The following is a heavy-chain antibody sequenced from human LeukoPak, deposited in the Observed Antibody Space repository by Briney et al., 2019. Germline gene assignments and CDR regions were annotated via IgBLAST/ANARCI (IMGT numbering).Heavy chain of an antibody. CDR3: ARDFGGHKVGSIAASGTTMGY. CDR2: ISGYSGRA. D-gene: IGHD6-13*01. CDR1: GFTFIEYG. V-gene: IGHV1-18*01. Sequence: GASVKVSCKSSGFTFIEYGVHWVRQAPGQELEWMGWISGYSGRAHILQNVQGRVTMTTEPSTNTTFLDVKRLRSDDTAVYYCARDFGGHKVGSIAASGTTMGYWGQGTLITVSS. J-gene: IGHJ4*02.